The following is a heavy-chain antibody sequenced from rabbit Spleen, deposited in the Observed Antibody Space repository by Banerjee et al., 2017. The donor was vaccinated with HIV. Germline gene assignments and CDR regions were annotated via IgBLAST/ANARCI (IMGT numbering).Heavy chain of an antibody. J-gene: IGHJ4*01. CDR3: ARGPPYAGYAGYGYVYLNL. Sequence: ELVESGGGLVQPGESLKLSCKVSGIDFSSYGISWVRQAPGKGPEWIAYIANGDGSTYYASWVNGRFSISRENAQNTVFLQMTSLTDADTATYFCARGPPYAGYAGYGYVYLNLWGPGTLVTVS. CDR1: GIDFSSYG. CDR2: IANGDGST. D-gene: IGHD6-1*01. V-gene: IGHV1S47*01.